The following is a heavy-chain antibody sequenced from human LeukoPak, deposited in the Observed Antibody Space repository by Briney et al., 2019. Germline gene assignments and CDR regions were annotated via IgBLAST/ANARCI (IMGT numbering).Heavy chain of an antibody. D-gene: IGHD2-8*01. CDR2: INSVGRST. CDR3: ARDAQPYCTNGVCYKYYYYGMDV. CDR1: GFTFSSYW. J-gene: IGHJ6*02. V-gene: IGHV3-74*01. Sequence: QPGGSLRLSCAASGFTFSSYWMHWVRHAPGKGRVWVSRINSVGRSTSYADSVKGRFTISRDNAKNTLYLQMNRLRAEDTDVYYCARDAQPYCTNGVCYKYYYYGMDVWGQGTTVTVSS.